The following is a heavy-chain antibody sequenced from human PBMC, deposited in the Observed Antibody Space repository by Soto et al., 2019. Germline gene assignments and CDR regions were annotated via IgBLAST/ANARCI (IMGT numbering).Heavy chain of an antibody. CDR3: GGLFATDYYYYYYMDV. Sequence: GGSLRLSCAASGFTFSGSAMHWVRQASGKGLEWVGRIRSKANSYATAYAASVKGRFTISRDDSKNTAYLQMNSLKTEDTAVYYCGGLFATDYYYYYYMDVWGKGTTVTVSS. V-gene: IGHV3-73*01. CDR1: GFTFSGSA. CDR2: IRSKANSYAT. D-gene: IGHD2-8*02. J-gene: IGHJ6*03.